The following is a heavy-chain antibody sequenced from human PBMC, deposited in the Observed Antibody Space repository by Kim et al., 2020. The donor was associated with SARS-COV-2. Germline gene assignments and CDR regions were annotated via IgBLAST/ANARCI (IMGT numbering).Heavy chain of an antibody. J-gene: IGHJ4*02. CDR2: IWYDGSNK. V-gene: IGHV3-33*06. CDR1: GFTFSSYG. D-gene: IGHD5-18*01. CDR3: AKGEAMGPYYFDY. Sequence: GGSLRLSCAASGFTFSSYGMHWVRQAPGKGLEWVAVIWYDGSNKYYADSVKGRFTISRDNSKNTLYLQMNSLRAEDTAVYYCAKGEAMGPYYFDYWGQGTLVTVSS.